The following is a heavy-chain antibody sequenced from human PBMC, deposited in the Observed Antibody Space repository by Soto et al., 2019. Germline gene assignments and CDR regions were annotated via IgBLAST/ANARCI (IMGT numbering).Heavy chain of an antibody. CDR1: GFTFSSYW. Sequence: GGSLRLSCTASGFTFSSYWMSWVRQAPGKGLGWVSNIKEDGSGKYYVDSVKGRFSISRDNARNSLYLQMNSLRVEDTAVYYCVRVGRLGGYWGQGALVTVSS. CDR2: IKEDGSGK. J-gene: IGHJ4*02. D-gene: IGHD3-16*01. CDR3: VRVGRLGGY. V-gene: IGHV3-7*03.